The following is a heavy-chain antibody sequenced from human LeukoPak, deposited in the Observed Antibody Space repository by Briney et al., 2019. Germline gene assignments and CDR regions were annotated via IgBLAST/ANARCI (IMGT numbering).Heavy chain of an antibody. CDR1: GFTFSGYS. CDR2: IDGSSNNI. CDR3: ARDTMTSSWYCDD. V-gene: IGHV3-48*04. D-gene: IGHD6-13*01. J-gene: IGHJ4*02. Sequence: PGGSLRLSCAASGFTFSGYSMNWIRQAPGEGLEWLSYIDGSSNNIYYAESVKGRFTISRDNAKNSLYLQMNSLRAEDTAVYYCARDTMTSSWYCDDWGQGTLVTVSS.